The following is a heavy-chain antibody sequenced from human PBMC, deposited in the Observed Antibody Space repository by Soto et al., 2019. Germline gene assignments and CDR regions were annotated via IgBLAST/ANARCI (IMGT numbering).Heavy chain of an antibody. D-gene: IGHD2-15*01. J-gene: IGHJ5*02. V-gene: IGHV3-15*01. CDR3: TTDLWRIAVVVGSTGYFNP. Sequence: GGSLRLSCVASGFTFSDAWMSWVRQAPGKGLDWVGRIKSKSDGGTTEYAAPVRGRFTISRDDSKNTLYLQMNSLKTEDTAVYYCTTDLWRIAVVVGSTGYFNPWGQGTPVTV. CDR2: IKSKSDGGTT. CDR1: GFTFSDAW.